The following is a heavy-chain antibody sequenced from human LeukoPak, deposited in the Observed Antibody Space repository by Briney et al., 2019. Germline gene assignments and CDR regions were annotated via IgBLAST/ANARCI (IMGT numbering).Heavy chain of an antibody. D-gene: IGHD5-18*01. Sequence: KSGGSLRLSCAASGFTLSSYSMNWVRQAPGKGLEWVSSISSRSNYIYYADSVKGRFTISRDNAKNSLYLQMNSLRAEDTAVYYCARAYVDTSMVVHMDVWGQGTTVTVSS. CDR1: GFTLSSYS. V-gene: IGHV3-21*01. CDR3: ARAYVDTSMVVHMDV. J-gene: IGHJ6*02. CDR2: ISSRSNYI.